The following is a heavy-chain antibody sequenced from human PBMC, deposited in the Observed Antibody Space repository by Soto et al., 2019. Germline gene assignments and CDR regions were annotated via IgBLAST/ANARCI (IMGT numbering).Heavy chain of an antibody. Sequence: ASVKVSCKASGGTFSSYAISWVRQAPGQGLEWMGGIIPIFGTANYAQKFQGRVTITADEPTSTAYMELSSLRSEDTAVYYCARAIVEMATRANWFDPWGQGTLVTVSS. J-gene: IGHJ5*02. CDR3: ARAIVEMATRANWFDP. V-gene: IGHV1-69*13. CDR1: GGTFSSYA. CDR2: IIPIFGTA. D-gene: IGHD3-22*01.